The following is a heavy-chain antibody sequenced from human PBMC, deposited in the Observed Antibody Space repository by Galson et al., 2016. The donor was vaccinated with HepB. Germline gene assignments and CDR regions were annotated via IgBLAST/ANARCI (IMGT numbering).Heavy chain of an antibody. J-gene: IGHJ4*02. CDR1: GYTFTNYG. CDR3: ARWDGGCGGYCYIYDY. Sequence: SVKVSCKASGYTFTNYGIGWVRQAPGQGLEWMGWISAYNGETDSAQKFQGRITMPTDASTGTAYMELRTLRSDDTAVYYCARWDGGCGGYCYIYDYWGQGTLVTVSS. D-gene: IGHD2-21*02. V-gene: IGHV1-18*01. CDR2: ISAYNGET.